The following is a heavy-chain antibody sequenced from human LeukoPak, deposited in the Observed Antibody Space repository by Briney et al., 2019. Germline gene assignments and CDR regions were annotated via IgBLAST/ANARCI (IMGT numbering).Heavy chain of an antibody. V-gene: IGHV3-11*01. CDR1: GFTFSDYY. J-gene: IGHJ5*02. CDR3: ARDSQPYDYVWGSYRSRRINWFDP. CDR2: ISSSGSTI. Sequence: GGSLRLSCAASGFTFSDYYMSWIRQAPGKGLEWVSYISSSGSTIYYADSVKGRFTISRDNAKNSLYLQMNSLRAEDTAVYYCARDSQPYDYVWGSYRSRRINWFDPWGQGTLVTVSS. D-gene: IGHD3-16*02.